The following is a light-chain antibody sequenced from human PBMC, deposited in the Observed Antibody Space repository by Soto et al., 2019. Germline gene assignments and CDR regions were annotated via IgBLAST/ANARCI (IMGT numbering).Light chain of an antibody. V-gene: IGKV3-20*01. CDR1: QSVSSY. CDR2: GAS. CDR3: QQYGSSPRT. J-gene: IGKJ1*01. Sequence: EIVLTQSPATLSLSPGERATLSCRASQSVSSYLAWYQQKPGQAPRVLIHGASSRATGIPDRFNGSGSGTDFTFTISRLEPEDFAVYYCQQYGSSPRTFGQGTKVDIK.